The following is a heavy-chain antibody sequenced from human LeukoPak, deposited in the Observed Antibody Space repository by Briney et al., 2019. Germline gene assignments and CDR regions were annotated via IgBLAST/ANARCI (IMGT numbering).Heavy chain of an antibody. CDR2: ISSSGGTI. CDR1: GFTFSSYE. Sequence: GGSLRLSCAASGFTFSSYEMNWVRQAPGKGLEWVSYISSSGGTIYYADSVKGRFTISRDSAKNSPYLQMNSLRAEDTAVYYCARGVRIRLYQHWGQGTLVTVSS. V-gene: IGHV3-48*03. J-gene: IGHJ1*01. CDR3: ARGVRIRLYQH. D-gene: IGHD3-10*01.